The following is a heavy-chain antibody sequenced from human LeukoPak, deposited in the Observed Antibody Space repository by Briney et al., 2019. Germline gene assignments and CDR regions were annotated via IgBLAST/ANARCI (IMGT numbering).Heavy chain of an antibody. Sequence: SETLSLTCAVYGGSFGGYYWSWIRQPPGKGLEWIGEINHSGSTNYNPSLKSRVTISVDTSKNQFSLKLSSVTAADTAVYYCAIHQGYCSGGSCAGFDYWGQGTLVTVSS. J-gene: IGHJ4*02. CDR2: INHSGST. D-gene: IGHD2-15*01. V-gene: IGHV4-34*01. CDR3: AIHQGYCSGGSCAGFDY. CDR1: GGSFGGYY.